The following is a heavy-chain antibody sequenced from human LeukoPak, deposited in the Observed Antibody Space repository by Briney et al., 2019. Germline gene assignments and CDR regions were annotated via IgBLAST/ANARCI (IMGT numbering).Heavy chain of an antibody. CDR3: ATNAGPAALDAIDI. J-gene: IGHJ3*02. V-gene: IGHV4-59*08. CDR2: ISYRGST. CDR1: GGSINRHY. Sequence: SETLSLTCTVSGGSINRHYWSWIRQTPGTGLEWIGYISYRGSTNYNPSLKSRVTISVDPSNNQFSLGLSSVTAADTAVYYCATNAGPAALDAIDIWGQGTRVTVSS. D-gene: IGHD2-2*01.